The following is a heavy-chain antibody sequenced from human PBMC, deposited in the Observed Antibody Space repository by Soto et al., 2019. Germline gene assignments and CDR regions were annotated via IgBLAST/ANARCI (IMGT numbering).Heavy chain of an antibody. Sequence: QVLLVESGGGVVQPGRSLRLSCAASGFTFSSYGMHWVRQAPGKGLEWVAVIWYDGSNKYYADSVKGRLTISRDNSNNTLYLQMNSLRAEDTAVYYCARDSGGSSHPLDYWGQGTLVTVSS. D-gene: IGHD2-15*01. V-gene: IGHV3-33*01. CDR3: ARDSGGSSHPLDY. CDR2: IWYDGSNK. J-gene: IGHJ4*02. CDR1: GFTFSSYG.